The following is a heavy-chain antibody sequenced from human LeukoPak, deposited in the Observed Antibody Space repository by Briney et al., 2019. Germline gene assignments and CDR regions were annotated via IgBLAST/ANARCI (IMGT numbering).Heavy chain of an antibody. D-gene: IGHD6-13*01. Sequence: ASVKVSCKASGYTFTGYYMHWVRQAPGQGLEWMGWINPNSGGTNYAQKFQGRVTMTRDTSISTAYMELSRLRSDDTAVYYCARDRDSSSWDVWFDPWGQGTLVTISS. CDR1: GYTFTGYY. CDR2: INPNSGGT. V-gene: IGHV1-2*02. J-gene: IGHJ5*02. CDR3: ARDRDSSSWDVWFDP.